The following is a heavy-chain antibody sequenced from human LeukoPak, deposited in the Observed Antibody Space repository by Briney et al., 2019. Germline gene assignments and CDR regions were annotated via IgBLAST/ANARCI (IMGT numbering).Heavy chain of an antibody. Sequence: ASVKVSCKASGYTFTSYDINWVRQATGQGLEWMGWMDPNSGNTGYAQKFQGRVTMTRNTSISTAYMELSSLRSDDTAVYYCARAGIVVVTAIENNAFDIWGQGTMVTVSS. V-gene: IGHV1-8*01. CDR1: GYTFTSYD. CDR3: ARAGIVVVTAIENNAFDI. J-gene: IGHJ3*02. CDR2: MDPNSGNT. D-gene: IGHD2-21*02.